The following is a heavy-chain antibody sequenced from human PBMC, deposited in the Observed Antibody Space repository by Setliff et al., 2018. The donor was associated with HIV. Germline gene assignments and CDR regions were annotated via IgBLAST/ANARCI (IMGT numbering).Heavy chain of an antibody. J-gene: IGHJ4*02. D-gene: IGHD6-13*01. CDR3: AKDPVRAHGGSGWYYFDS. CDR1: GFTFNTYA. Sequence: PGGSLRLSCAASGFTFNTYAMSWVRQAPGKGLEWVAGFIGSADTMYYEDSVKGRFAISRDNSKNTLYLQMNNLRVEDTAIYYCAKDPVRAHGGSGWYYFDSWGQGTLVTAPQ. CDR2: FIGSADTM. V-gene: IGHV3-23*01.